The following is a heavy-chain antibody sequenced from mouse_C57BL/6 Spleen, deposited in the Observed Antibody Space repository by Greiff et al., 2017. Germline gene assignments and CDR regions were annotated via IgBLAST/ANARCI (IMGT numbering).Heavy chain of an antibody. CDR3: ARLDPYYFDY. V-gene: IGHV1-80*01. J-gene: IGHJ2*01. CDR2: IYPGDGDT. CDR1: GYAFSSYW. Sequence: VQLQESGAELVKPGASVKISCKASGYAFSSYWMNWVKQRPGKGLEWIGQIYPGDGDTNYNGKFKGKATMTADKSSSTAYMQLSSLTSEDSAVYFCARLDPYYFDYWGQGTTLTVSS.